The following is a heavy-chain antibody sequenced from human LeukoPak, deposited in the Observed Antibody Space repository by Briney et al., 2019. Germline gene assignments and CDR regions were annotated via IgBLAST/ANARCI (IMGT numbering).Heavy chain of an antibody. J-gene: IGHJ4*02. Sequence: GASVKVSCKASGYTFTGYYMHWVRQAPGQGLEWMGWINPNSGGTNYAQKFQGRVTMTRDTSISTAYMELSRLRSDDTAVYYCARDQGLGLVREGFDYWGQGTLVTVSS. CDR1: GYTFTGYY. CDR2: INPNSGGT. V-gene: IGHV1-2*02. CDR3: ARDQGLGLVREGFDY. D-gene: IGHD6-19*01.